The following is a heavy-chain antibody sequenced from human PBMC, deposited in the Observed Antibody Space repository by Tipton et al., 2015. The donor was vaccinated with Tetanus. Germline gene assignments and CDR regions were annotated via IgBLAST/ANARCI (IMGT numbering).Heavy chain of an antibody. Sequence: LSLTCAASGFASTWMSWIRQAPGKGLEWVAHISPGGNDKYYVDSMKGRFTISRDNAQTSLFLQMNSLRVDDTAVYYCVRWVFPPTWGRGILVSVSS. CDR1: GFASTW. CDR2: ISPGGNDK. J-gene: IGHJ4*02. V-gene: IGHV3-7*01. D-gene: IGHD1-26*01. CDR3: VRWVFPPT.